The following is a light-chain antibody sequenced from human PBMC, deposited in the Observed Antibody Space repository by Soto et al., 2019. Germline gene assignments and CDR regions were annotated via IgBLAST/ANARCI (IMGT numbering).Light chain of an antibody. Sequence: EIVMTQSPATLSVSPGERATLSCRASQSVSSNLAWYQQKPGQAPRLLIYGASTRATGIPARCSGSGSGTEFTLTISSLPSEDFAVYYCQQYNNWPPGTFGQGTKVEIK. CDR2: GAS. CDR1: QSVSSN. J-gene: IGKJ1*01. CDR3: QQYNNWPPGT. V-gene: IGKV3-15*01.